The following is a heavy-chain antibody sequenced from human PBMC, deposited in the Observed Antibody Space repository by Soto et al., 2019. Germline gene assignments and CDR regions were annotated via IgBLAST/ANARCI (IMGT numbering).Heavy chain of an antibody. CDR2: IYYSGST. Sequence: SETLSLTCTVSGDSISSRSYYWGWIRQPPGKGLEWIGSIYYSGSTSYNPSLKSRVTISLDTSKNQFSLKLTSVTAADTAVYHCARHSGPYSSSWFDTWGQGTLVTVSS. CDR1: GDSISSRSYY. J-gene: IGHJ5*02. CDR3: ARHSGPYSSSWFDT. V-gene: IGHV4-39*01. D-gene: IGHD6-13*01.